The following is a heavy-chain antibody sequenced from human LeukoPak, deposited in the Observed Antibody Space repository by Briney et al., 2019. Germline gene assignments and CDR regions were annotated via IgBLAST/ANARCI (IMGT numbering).Heavy chain of an antibody. J-gene: IGHJ4*02. CDR1: GFTFSSYG. V-gene: IGHV3-30*02. CDR2: IRYDGSNK. CDR3: AKVRTQDYDDFDY. D-gene: IGHD4-17*01. Sequence: GSLRLSCAASGFTFSSYGMHWVRQAPGKGLEWVAFIRYDGSNKYYADSVKGRFTISRDNAKNSLYLQMNSLRAEDTALYYCAKVRTQDYDDFDYWGQGTLVTVSS.